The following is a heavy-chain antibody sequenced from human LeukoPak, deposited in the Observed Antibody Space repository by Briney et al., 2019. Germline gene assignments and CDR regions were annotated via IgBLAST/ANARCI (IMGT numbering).Heavy chain of an antibody. J-gene: IGHJ4*02. CDR1: GYTFTSYG. CDR3: ARFSDYGGNSGSDY. Sequence: ASVKVSCKASGYTFTSYGFSWVRQAPGQGLEWMAWISAYNGKTNYAQNFQGRVTMTTDTSTSTAYMKLRSLRFDDTAVYYCARFSDYGGNSGSDYWGQGTLVTVSS. V-gene: IGHV1-18*01. CDR2: ISAYNGKT. D-gene: IGHD4-23*01.